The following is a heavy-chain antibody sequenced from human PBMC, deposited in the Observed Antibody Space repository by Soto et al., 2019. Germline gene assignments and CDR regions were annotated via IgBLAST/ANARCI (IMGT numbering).Heavy chain of an antibody. V-gene: IGHV3-30*18. CDR1: GFTFSSYG. CDR2: ISYDGSNK. CDR3: AKDRGYSYRAGFDY. D-gene: IGHD5-18*01. Sequence: QVQLVESGGGVVQPGRSLRLSCAASGFTFSSYGMHWVRQAPGKGLEWVAVISYDGSNKYYADSVKGRFTISRDNSKNTQYLQMNSLRAEDTAVYYCAKDRGYSYRAGFDYWGQGTLVPASS. J-gene: IGHJ4*02.